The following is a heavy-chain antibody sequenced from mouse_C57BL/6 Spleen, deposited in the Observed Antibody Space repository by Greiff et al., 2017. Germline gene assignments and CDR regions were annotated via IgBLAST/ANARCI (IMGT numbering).Heavy chain of an antibody. J-gene: IGHJ3*01. D-gene: IGHD1-1*01. V-gene: IGHV1-15*01. Sequence: VQVVESGAELVRPGASVTLSCKASGYTFTDYEMHWVKQTPVHGLEWIGAIDPETGGTAYNQKFKGKAILTADKSSSTAYMELRSLTSEDSAVYYCTRDYYGSSPFAYWGQGTLVTVSA. CDR2: IDPETGGT. CDR3: TRDYYGSSPFAY. CDR1: GYTFTDYE.